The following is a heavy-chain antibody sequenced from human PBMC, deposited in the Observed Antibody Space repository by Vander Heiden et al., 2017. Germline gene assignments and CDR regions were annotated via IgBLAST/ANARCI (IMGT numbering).Heavy chain of an antibody. J-gene: IGHJ4*02. D-gene: IGHD5-12*01. V-gene: IGHV3-43*01. CDR3: AKAGRWLQLPLPDY. Sequence: EVQLVESGGVVVQPGGSLSRPCAAPGSPFDDYTMHWVRQAPGKGLEWVSLISWDGGSTYYADSVKGRFTISRDNSKNSLYLQMNSLRTEDTALYYCAKAGRWLQLPLPDYWGQGTLVTVSS. CDR2: ISWDGGST. CDR1: GSPFDDYT.